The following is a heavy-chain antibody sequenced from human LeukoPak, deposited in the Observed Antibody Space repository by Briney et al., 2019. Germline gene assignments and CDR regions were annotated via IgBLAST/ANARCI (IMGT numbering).Heavy chain of an antibody. J-gene: IGHJ3*02. CDR1: GYTFTGYY. Sequence: ASVKVSCKASGYTFTGYYMHWVRQAPGQGLEWMGWINPNSGGTNYAQKFQGRVTMTGDTSISTAYMELSRLRSDDTAVYYCARGFGSGSYYGRNDAFDIWGQGTMVTVSS. CDR3: ARGFGSGSYYGRNDAFDI. D-gene: IGHD1-26*01. V-gene: IGHV1-2*02. CDR2: INPNSGGT.